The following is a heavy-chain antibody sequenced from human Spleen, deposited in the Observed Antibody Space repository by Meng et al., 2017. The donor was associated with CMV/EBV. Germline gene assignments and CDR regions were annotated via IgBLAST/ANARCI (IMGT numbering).Heavy chain of an antibody. D-gene: IGHD3-9*01. CDR1: GFTFSSYS. CDR3: TTVRRYDILTGYYNRDY. V-gene: IGHV3-30*04. CDR2: ISFDGDNK. J-gene: IGHJ4*02. Sequence: GGSLRLSCAASGFTFSSYSMHWVRQAPGKGLEWVAVISFDGDNKYYPDSVKGRFTISRDNSKNTLYLQMNSLRAEDTAVYYCTTVRRYDILTGYYNRDYWGQGTLVTVS.